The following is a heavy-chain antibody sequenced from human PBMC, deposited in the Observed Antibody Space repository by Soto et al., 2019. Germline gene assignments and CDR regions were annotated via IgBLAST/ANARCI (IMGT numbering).Heavy chain of an antibody. V-gene: IGHV4-34*01. CDR3: ARGYENIVVTGHWFDP. CDR1: GGSFSGYY. Sequence: SETLSLTCAVYGGSFSGYYWSWIRQPPGKGLEWIGEINHSGSTNYNPSLKSRVTISVDTSKNQFSLKLSSVTAADTAVYYCARGYENIVVTGHWFDPWGEASLLTV. D-gene: IGHD5-12*01. CDR2: INHSGST. J-gene: IGHJ5*02.